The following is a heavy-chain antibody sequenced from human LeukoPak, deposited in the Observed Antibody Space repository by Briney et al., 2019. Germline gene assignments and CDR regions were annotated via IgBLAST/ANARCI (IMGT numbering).Heavy chain of an antibody. Sequence: GGSLRLSCAASGFTFSSYWMSWGRQAPGKGVEWVANIKQDGSEKYYVDSVKGRFTISRDNAKNSLYLQMNSLRAEDTAVYYCARRAMVRGVYRAPFDYWGQGTLVTVSS. CDR2: IKQDGSEK. D-gene: IGHD3-10*01. J-gene: IGHJ4*02. CDR1: GFTFSSYW. CDR3: ARRAMVRGVYRAPFDY. V-gene: IGHV3-7*03.